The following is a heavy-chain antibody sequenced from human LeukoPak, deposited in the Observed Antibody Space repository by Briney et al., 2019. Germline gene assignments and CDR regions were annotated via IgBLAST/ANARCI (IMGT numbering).Heavy chain of an antibody. V-gene: IGHV3-66*02. CDR3: ARDRRIPSD. J-gene: IGHJ4*02. Sequence: PGGSLRLSFPASRFTLSSTYMSWVRQAPGKGLEWVSVIYSGGSTYYADSVKGRFTISRDNSKNTLYLQMNSLSAEDTAVYYCARDRRIPSDWGQGTLVTVSS. CDR2: IYSGGST. CDR1: RFTLSSTY. D-gene: IGHD2/OR15-2a*01.